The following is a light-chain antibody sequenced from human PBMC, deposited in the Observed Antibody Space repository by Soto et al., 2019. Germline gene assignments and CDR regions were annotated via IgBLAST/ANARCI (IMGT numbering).Light chain of an antibody. CDR3: SSYTSSSTRVL. V-gene: IGLV2-14*03. CDR2: DVS. J-gene: IGLJ2*01. Sequence: QSVLTQPASVSGSPGQSITISCTGTSSDVGGYKYVSWYQQHPGKAPKVMIYDVSNRPSGVSNRFSGSKSGNTASLTISGLQVEDEADYYCSSYTSSSTRVLFGGGTKLTVL. CDR1: SSDVGGYKY.